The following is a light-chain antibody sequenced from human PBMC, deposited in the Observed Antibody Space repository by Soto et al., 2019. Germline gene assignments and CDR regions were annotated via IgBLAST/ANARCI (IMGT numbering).Light chain of an antibody. J-gene: IGLJ3*02. CDR1: SSNIGDNT. V-gene: IGLV1-44*01. CDR3: ATWDDSLNGWV. Sequence: QSALSQPPSASGTPGQRVTISCSGSSSNIGDNTVNWYKQLTGAAPTLLIYTNDKRPAGAPDRISGSKSGTSASLAISGLQSEDEADYYCATWDDSLNGWVFGGGTKLTVL. CDR2: TND.